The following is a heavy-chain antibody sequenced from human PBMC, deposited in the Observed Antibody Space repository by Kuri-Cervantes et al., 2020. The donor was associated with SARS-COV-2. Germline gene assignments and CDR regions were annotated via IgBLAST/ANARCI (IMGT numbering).Heavy chain of an antibody. Sequence: SVKVSCKASGGTFSTAIISWVRQGPGQGLEWMGGIMPALGMPNYAQKFRGRVTITADTSTATAYLELSGLRSDDTAVYYCASLEYDSPGAFDIWGQGTMVTVSS. J-gene: IGHJ3*02. CDR3: ASLEYDSPGAFDI. CDR1: GGTFSTAI. CDR2: IMPALGMP. V-gene: IGHV1-69*10. D-gene: IGHD3-3*01.